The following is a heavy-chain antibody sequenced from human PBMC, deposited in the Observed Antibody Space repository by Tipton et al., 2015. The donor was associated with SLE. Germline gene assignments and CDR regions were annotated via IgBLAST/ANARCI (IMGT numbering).Heavy chain of an antibody. CDR1: GGSISSGGYY. CDR3: ARFKAVAGTIWFDP. Sequence: TLSLTCTVSGGSISSGGYYWSWFRQHPGKGLEWIGYIYYSGSTYYNPSLKSRVTISVDTSKNQFSLKLTSVTAADTAVYYCARFKAVAGTIWFDPWGQGTLVTVSS. V-gene: IGHV4-31*03. CDR2: IYYSGST. J-gene: IGHJ5*02. D-gene: IGHD6-19*01.